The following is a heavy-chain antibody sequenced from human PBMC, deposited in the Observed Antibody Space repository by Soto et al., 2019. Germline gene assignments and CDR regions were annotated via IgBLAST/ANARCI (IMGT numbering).Heavy chain of an antibody. V-gene: IGHV1-69*13. CDR2: IIPIFGTA. Sequence: SVKVSCKASGGTFSSYAISWVRQAPGQGLEWMGGIIPIFGTANYAQKFQGRVTITADESTSTAYMELSSLRSEDTAVYYCARGRDIVVVPAAMFRAYYYYGMDVSGQGTTVTVSS. CDR3: ARGRDIVVVPAAMFRAYYYYGMDV. CDR1: GGTFSSYA. D-gene: IGHD2-2*01. J-gene: IGHJ6*02.